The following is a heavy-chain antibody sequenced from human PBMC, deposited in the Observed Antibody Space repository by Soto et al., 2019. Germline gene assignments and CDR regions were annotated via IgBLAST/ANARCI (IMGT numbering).Heavy chain of an antibody. J-gene: IGHJ5*02. V-gene: IGHV4-39*02. D-gene: IGHD2-2*01. Sequence: ASETLSLTCSVSGGSISYNSYYWGRIRQPPGKGLEWVEGIFYTGTTYYSPSLKDRVTISVDTSKNSFSINLTSVTAADTAVYFCARLVVVAPVANAWGQGTLVIVSS. CDR3: ARLVVVAPVANA. CDR2: IFYTGTT. CDR1: GGSISYNSYY.